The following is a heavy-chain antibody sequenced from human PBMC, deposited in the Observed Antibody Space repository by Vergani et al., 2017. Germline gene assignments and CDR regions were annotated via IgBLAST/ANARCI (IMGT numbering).Heavy chain of an antibody. D-gene: IGHD2-2*02. CDR1: GFTFTNLG. CDR3: AKAKAAILDY. J-gene: IGHJ4*02. CDR2: ISYDGSNK. V-gene: IGHV3-30*18. Sequence: QVQLVESGGGVVQPGRSLRLSCAASGFTFTNLGMHWVRQTPGKGLEWVAIISYDGSNKYFADSVKGRFTISRDNSKNTLYLQMSSLRAEDTAVYYCAKAKAAILDYWGQGALVTVSS.